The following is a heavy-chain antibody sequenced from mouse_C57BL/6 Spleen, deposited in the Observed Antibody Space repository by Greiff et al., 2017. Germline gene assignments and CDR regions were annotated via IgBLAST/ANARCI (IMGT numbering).Heavy chain of an antibody. Sequence: EVKLMESGPELVKPGDSVKISCKASGYSFTGYFMNWVMQSPGKSLEWIGRINPYNGDTFYNQKFKGKATLTVDKSSSTAHMELRSLTSEDSAVYYCARDYGSSFPGAYWGQGTLVTVSA. CDR3: ARDYGSSFPGAY. CDR1: GYSFTGYF. J-gene: IGHJ3*01. D-gene: IGHD1-1*01. V-gene: IGHV1-20*01. CDR2: INPYNGDT.